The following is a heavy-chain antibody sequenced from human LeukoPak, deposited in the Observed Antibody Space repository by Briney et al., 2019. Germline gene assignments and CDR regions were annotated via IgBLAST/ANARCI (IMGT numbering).Heavy chain of an antibody. CDR2: IYYSGST. Sequence: SGTLSLTCTVSGGSISSYYWSWIRQPPGKGLEWIGYIYYSGSTNYNPSLKSRVTISVDTSKNQFSLKLSSVTAADTAVYYCARYSTDKQQRRYYFDYWGQGTLVTVSS. D-gene: IGHD6-13*01. CDR1: GGSISSYY. V-gene: IGHV4-59*08. CDR3: ARYSTDKQQRRYYFDY. J-gene: IGHJ4*02.